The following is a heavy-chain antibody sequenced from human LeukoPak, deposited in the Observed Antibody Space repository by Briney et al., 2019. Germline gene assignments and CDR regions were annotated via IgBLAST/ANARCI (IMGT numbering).Heavy chain of an antibody. Sequence: PGGSLRLSCVASGFTVSSKYMTWVRQAPGKGLEWVSIIYAGGSTYYADSVKGRFTISRDTSKNTLFLQMNSLRVEDTAVYYCARVGSGYTVDYWGQGTLVTVSS. D-gene: IGHD3-10*01. V-gene: IGHV3-66*01. CDR2: IYAGGST. CDR3: ARVGSGYTVDY. CDR1: GFTVSSKY. J-gene: IGHJ4*02.